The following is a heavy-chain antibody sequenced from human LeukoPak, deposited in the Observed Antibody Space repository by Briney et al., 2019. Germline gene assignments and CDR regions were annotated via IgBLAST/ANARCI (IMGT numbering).Heavy chain of an antibody. CDR2: ISYDGSNK. CDR3: ARGSAPSIVATISPDDAFDI. D-gene: IGHD5-12*01. Sequence: GGSLGLSCAASGFTFSSYAMHWVRQAPGKGLEWVAVISYDGSNKYYADSVKGRFTISRDNSKNTLYLQMNSLRAEDTAVYYCARGSAPSIVATISPDDAFDIWGQGTMVTVSS. J-gene: IGHJ3*02. V-gene: IGHV3-30*04. CDR1: GFTFSSYA.